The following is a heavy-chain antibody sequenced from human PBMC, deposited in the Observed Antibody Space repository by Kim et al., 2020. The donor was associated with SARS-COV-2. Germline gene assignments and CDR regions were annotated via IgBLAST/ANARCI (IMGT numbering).Heavy chain of an antibody. D-gene: IGHD6-19*01. CDR2: INPNSGNT. J-gene: IGHJ6*02. V-gene: IGHV1-8*01. CDR3: VRVIAVAGTLNFPFYYYYYGMGV. Sequence: ASVKVSCKASGYTLTSYDINWVRQATGQGLEWMGWINPNSGNTGYAQKFQGRVTMTRNTSISTASMERSSLSSEDTAVYYCVRVIAVAGTLNFPFYYYYYGMGVWGQKTTVTVSS. CDR1: GYTLTSYD.